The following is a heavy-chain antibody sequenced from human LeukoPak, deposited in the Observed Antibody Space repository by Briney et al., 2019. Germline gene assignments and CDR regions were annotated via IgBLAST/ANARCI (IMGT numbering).Heavy chain of an antibody. CDR2: INPNSGGT. CDR1: GYTFTGYY. J-gene: IGHJ5*02. CDR3: ARGAYYYDSSGYPPPNWFDP. V-gene: IGHV1-2*02. D-gene: IGHD3-22*01. Sequence: ASVKVSCKASGYTFTGYYMHWVRQAPGQGLEWMGWINPNSGGTNYAQKFQGRDTMTRDTSISTAYMELSRLRSDDTAVYYCARGAYYYDSSGYPPPNWFDPWGQGTLVTVSS.